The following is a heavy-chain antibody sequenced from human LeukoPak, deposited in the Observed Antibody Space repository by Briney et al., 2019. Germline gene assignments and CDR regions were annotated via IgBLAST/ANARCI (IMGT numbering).Heavy chain of an antibody. Sequence: GGSLRLSCAASGFTLSSYSMDWVRQAPGKGLEWVSSISTTSRNIYYADSMKGRFTISRDNAKNSLYLQSDSLRAEGTAVYYCAREGVVTAFDYWGQGTLVTVSS. CDR3: AREGVVTAFDY. V-gene: IGHV3-21*01. D-gene: IGHD3-3*01. CDR2: ISTTSRNI. J-gene: IGHJ4*02. CDR1: GFTLSSYS.